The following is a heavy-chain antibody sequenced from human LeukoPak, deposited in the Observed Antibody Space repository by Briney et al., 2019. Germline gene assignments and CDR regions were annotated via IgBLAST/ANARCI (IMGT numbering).Heavy chain of an antibody. CDR2: IHYSGST. J-gene: IGHJ4*02. CDR3: ARYAADGRTLEY. D-gene: IGHD6-13*01. Sequence: SETLSLTCTVSGDSISDYYWSWIRQPPGKGLEWIAYIHYSGSTNYNPSLKSRVTISIDTSKNQFSLKLNSVTAADTAVYYCARYAADGRTLEYWGQGTLVTVSS. CDR1: GDSISDYY. V-gene: IGHV4-59*12.